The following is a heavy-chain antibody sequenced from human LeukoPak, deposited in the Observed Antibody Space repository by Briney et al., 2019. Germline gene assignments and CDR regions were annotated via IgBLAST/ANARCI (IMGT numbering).Heavy chain of an antibody. Sequence: GGSLRLSCAVSGFTFTTYWMRWVRQAPGKGLEWVATIKPDRDDSFYVDSVTGRFTISRDNANNSLYLQMNRLRAEDTAVYYCARDRSTVAGIDYWGQGTLVTVSS. CDR1: GFTFTTYW. CDR2: IKPDRDDS. CDR3: ARDRSTVAGIDY. J-gene: IGHJ4*02. D-gene: IGHD6-19*01. V-gene: IGHV3-7*01.